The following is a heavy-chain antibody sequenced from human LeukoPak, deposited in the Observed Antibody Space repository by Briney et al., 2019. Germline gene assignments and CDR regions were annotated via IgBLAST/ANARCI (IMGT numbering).Heavy chain of an antibody. D-gene: IGHD5-18*01. CDR1: GGSFSGYY. J-gene: IGHJ6*01. CDR3: ARGPNGYGYYYYYGMEV. V-gene: IGHV4-34*01. Sequence: SETLSLTCAVYGGSFSGYYWSWIRQPPGKGLEWIGGINHSGSTNYNPSLKSRVTISVDTSKNQFSLKLSSVTAADTAVYYCARGPNGYGYYYYYGMEVWGQRTTGTVSS. CDR2: INHSGST.